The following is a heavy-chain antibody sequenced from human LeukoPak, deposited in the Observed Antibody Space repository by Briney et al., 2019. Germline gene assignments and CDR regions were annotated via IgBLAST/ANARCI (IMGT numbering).Heavy chain of an antibody. Sequence: GGSLRLSCAASGFTFNSYAMNWVRQAPGKGLEWVSSISGSGENTYYADSVKGRFTISRDNSKNTLYLQMNSLRVEDTAVYYCVKDSVWEPGDYWGQGTLVTVSS. CDR1: GFTFNSYA. CDR3: VKDSVWEPGDY. V-gene: IGHV3-23*01. D-gene: IGHD1-26*01. J-gene: IGHJ4*02. CDR2: ISGSGENT.